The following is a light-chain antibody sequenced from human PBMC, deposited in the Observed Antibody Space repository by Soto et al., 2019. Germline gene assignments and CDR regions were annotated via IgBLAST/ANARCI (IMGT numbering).Light chain of an antibody. CDR1: QRLSSSSY. J-gene: IGKJ2*01. V-gene: IGKV3-20*01. CDR2: GAS. CDR3: RQYGSSPSYT. Sequence: EIVLTQSPGTLSLSPGERATLSCRASQRLSSSSYLAWYQQKPGQAPRLLIYGASSRATGIPDRFSGSGSATDFTLTSSRMEPEDVAVYYCRQYGSSPSYTFGQGNKLDIK.